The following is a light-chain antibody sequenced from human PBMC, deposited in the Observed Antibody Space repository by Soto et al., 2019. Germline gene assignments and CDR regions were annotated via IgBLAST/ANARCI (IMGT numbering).Light chain of an antibody. CDR2: EVT. CDR1: SGDIGGYNY. Sequence: QSALTQPASVSGSPGQSITISCTGTSGDIGGYNYVSWYQQHPGKAPKLLISEVTSRPSGVSNRFSGSKSGNTASLTISGLQSEDEADYYCSSYTTASTPVVFGGGTKVTVL. CDR3: SSYTTASTPVV. J-gene: IGLJ2*01. V-gene: IGLV2-14*01.